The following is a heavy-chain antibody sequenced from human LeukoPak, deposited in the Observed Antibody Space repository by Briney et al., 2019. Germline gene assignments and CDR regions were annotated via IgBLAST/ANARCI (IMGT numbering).Heavy chain of an antibody. CDR1: GGSISSGDYY. Sequence: PSETLSPTCTVSGGSISSGDYYWSWIRQPPGKGLEWIGYIYYSGSTYYNPSLKSRVTISVDTSKNQFSLKLSSVTAADTAVYYCARATTTVVTLVDYWGQGTLVTVSS. V-gene: IGHV4-30-4*01. D-gene: IGHD4-23*01. CDR3: ARATTTVVTLVDY. J-gene: IGHJ4*02. CDR2: IYYSGST.